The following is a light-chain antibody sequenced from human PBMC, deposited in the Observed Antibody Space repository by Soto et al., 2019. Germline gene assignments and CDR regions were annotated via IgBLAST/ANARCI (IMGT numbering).Light chain of an antibody. V-gene: IGKV1-9*01. CDR1: QGISSY. J-gene: IGKJ5*01. CDR2: AAS. CDR3: QQLNSFPIT. Sequence: DIQLTQSPSFLSASVGDRVTITCRASQGISSYLAWYQQKPGKAPKLLIYAASTLQSGVPSRFSSRGSGTEFPLTINSLQTEDFATYYCQQLNSFPITFGQGTRLEIK.